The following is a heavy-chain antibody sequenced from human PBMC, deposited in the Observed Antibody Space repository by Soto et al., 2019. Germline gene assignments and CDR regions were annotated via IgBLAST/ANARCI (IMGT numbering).Heavy chain of an antibody. CDR3: ARDGKYCSGGSGYSGFYDDDGMDV. D-gene: IGHD2-15*01. Sequence: QVQLVESGGGVVQPGRSLRLSCAASGFTFSSYGMHWVRQAPGKGLEWVAVIWYDGSNKYYADSVKGRFTISRDNSKNTLYLQMNSLRAEDTAVYYCARDGKYCSGGSGYSGFYDDDGMDVW. V-gene: IGHV3-33*01. CDR2: IWYDGSNK. CDR1: GFTFSSYG. J-gene: IGHJ6*01.